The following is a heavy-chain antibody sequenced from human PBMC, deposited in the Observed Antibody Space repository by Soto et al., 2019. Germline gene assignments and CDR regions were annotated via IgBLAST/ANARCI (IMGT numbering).Heavy chain of an antibody. V-gene: IGHV4-34*01. D-gene: IGHD3-10*01. J-gene: IGHJ6*02. CDR1: GESFSDFY. CDR3: ARGLRYYGSGSHYGLDV. CDR2: INHSGHT. Sequence: SETLSLTCAASGESFSDFYWNWIRQPPGKWLEWIGEINHSGHTSYNPSLKSRVTISVDTSKNQFSLKLSSVTAADTAVYYCARGLRYYGSGSHYGLDVWGQGXTVTVYS.